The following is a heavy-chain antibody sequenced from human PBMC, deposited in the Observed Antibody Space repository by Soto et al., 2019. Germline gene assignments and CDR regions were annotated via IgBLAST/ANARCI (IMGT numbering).Heavy chain of an antibody. J-gene: IGHJ5*02. D-gene: IGHD3-22*01. CDR3: ARGGDSSGYYYFWFDP. Sequence: QVQLQESGPGLVKPSQTLSLTCTDSGGSISNGGYYWSWIRQHPGKGLEWIGYIYYSGSTYYNPSLKSRVTISVDTSKNQFSLKLSSVTAADTAVYYCARGGDSSGYYYFWFDPWGQGTLVTVSS. V-gene: IGHV4-31*03. CDR2: IYYSGST. CDR1: GGSISNGGYY.